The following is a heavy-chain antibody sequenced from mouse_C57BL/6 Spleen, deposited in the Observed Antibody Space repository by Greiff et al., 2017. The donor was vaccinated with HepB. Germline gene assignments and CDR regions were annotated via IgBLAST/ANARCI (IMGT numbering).Heavy chain of an antibody. Sequence: DVKLVESGGDLVKPGGSLKLSCAASGFTFSSYGMSWVRQTPDKRLEWVATISSGGSYTYYPDSVKGRFTISRDNAKNTLYLQMSSLKSEDTAMYYCARHDYYGTKSYFDYWGQGTTLTVSS. V-gene: IGHV5-6*02. CDR1: GFTFSSYG. CDR2: ISSGGSYT. CDR3: ARHDYYGTKSYFDY. D-gene: IGHD1-1*01. J-gene: IGHJ2*01.